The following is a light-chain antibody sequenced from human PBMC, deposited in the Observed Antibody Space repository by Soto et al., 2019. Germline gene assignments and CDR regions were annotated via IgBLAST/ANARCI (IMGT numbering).Light chain of an antibody. CDR1: QSIRTC. CDR2: AAS. Sequence: DIHMTQSPSSLSASLGYIFTVTCRASQSIRTCLNWYQQKQGKAPKLLIYAASSLQSGVPSRLSGSGYGTDLTITISSMQTEDFETYYCQQSYSNPRTFGHGTKVDI. CDR3: QQSYSNPRT. J-gene: IGKJ1*01. V-gene: IGKV1-39*01.